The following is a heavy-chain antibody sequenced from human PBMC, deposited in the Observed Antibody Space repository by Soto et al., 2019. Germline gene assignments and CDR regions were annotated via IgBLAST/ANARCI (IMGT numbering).Heavy chain of an antibody. Sequence: EVQLVESGGGLVQPGRSLRLSCTTSGFTFGDYAVSWFRQAPGKGLECVGFIRSKAYGETIEYAASVKGRFTISRDDSKSIAYLQMNSLRTEDTAIYYCTRGFYSTASYPRCDYWGQGTLVTVSS. CDR2: IRSKAYGETI. CDR1: GFTFGDYA. V-gene: IGHV3-49*03. J-gene: IGHJ4*02. D-gene: IGHD6-13*01. CDR3: TRGFYSTASYPRCDY.